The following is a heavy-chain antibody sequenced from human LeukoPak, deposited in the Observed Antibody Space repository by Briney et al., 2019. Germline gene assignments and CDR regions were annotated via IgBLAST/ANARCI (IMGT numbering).Heavy chain of an antibody. D-gene: IGHD2-2*01. CDR1: NGSISPHY. J-gene: IGHJ5*02. Sequence: SETLSLTCTISNGSISPHYWSWIRQPPGKGLEWIGYIYSGGSTNYNPSLKSRVTVSVDTSNNQFSLKLNSVTAADTAVYYCARDLAIMPYNWFDPWGQGTLVTVSS. V-gene: IGHV4-59*11. CDR3: ARDLAIMPYNWFDP. CDR2: IYSGGST.